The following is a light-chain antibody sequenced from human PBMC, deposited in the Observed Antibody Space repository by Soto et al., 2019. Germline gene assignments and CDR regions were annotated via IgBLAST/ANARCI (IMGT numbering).Light chain of an antibody. V-gene: IGLV2-14*03. CDR3: SSYTTAGVL. CDR2: DVN. Sequence: QSALTQPASVSGSPGQSITISCTGTSSDIGNYDYVSWYQQHPGKAPKLMIYDVNHRPSGVSDRFSGSKSGNMASLTISGLQTDDESDYYCSSYTTAGVLFGGGTKLTVL. CDR1: SSDIGNYDY. J-gene: IGLJ2*01.